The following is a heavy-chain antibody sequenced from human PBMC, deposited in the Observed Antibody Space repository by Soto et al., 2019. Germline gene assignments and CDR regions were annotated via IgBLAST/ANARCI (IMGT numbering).Heavy chain of an antibody. CDR2: ISAYNGDT. J-gene: IGHJ6*02. CDR1: GYSFTSYG. CDR3: ARDIQLERPGGYYYGIDV. V-gene: IGHV1-18*01. Sequence: QVQLVQSGAEVKKPGASVKVSCKPSGYSFTSYGISWVRQAPGQGLEWMGWISAYNGDTNYAQKLQHRVTMTTDTSTTTAYMELRSLRSDDTAVYYCARDIQLERPGGYYYGIDVWGQGTAVTVSS. D-gene: IGHD1-1*01.